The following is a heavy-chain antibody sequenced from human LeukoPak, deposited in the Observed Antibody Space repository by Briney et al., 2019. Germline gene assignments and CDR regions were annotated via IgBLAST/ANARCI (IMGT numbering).Heavy chain of an antibody. V-gene: IGHV1-2*02. CDR1: GYTFTGYY. CDR3: ARGSITIFGVVTPSWFDP. Sequence: GASVKVSCKASGYTFTGYYVHWVRQAPGQGLEWMGWINPNSGGTNYAQKFQGRVTMTRDTSISTAYMELSRLRSDDTAVYYCARGSITIFGVVTPSWFDPWGQGTLVTVSS. CDR2: INPNSGGT. J-gene: IGHJ5*02. D-gene: IGHD3-3*01.